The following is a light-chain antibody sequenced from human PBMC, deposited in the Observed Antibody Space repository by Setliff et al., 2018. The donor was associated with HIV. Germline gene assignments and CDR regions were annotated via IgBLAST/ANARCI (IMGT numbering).Light chain of an antibody. J-gene: IGLJ2*01. V-gene: IGLV3-1*01. CDR1: KLGDKY. CDR2: QDI. Sequence: SYELTQPPSVSVSPGQTASITCSGDKLGDKYACWYQQKPGQSPVLVIYQDIKRPSGIPERSSGSNSGNTATLTISGTQAMDEADYYCQTWDSSTYVLFGGGTKVTVL. CDR3: QTWDSSTYVL.